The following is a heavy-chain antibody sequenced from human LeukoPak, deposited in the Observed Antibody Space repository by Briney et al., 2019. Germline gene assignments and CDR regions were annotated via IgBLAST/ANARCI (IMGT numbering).Heavy chain of an antibody. CDR2: IYHGSA. Sequence: SETLSLTCTVSADSVSSSRYYWTWIRQPPGKGLEWIGYIYHGSATYNPSLESRVTLSMDTSKNQYSLKMTSVTAADTAVYYCAGEGGRQWLVSGALDSWGQGTLVTVSS. J-gene: IGHJ5*01. D-gene: IGHD6-19*01. CDR3: AGEGGRQWLVSGALDS. CDR1: ADSVSSSRYY. V-gene: IGHV4-61*01.